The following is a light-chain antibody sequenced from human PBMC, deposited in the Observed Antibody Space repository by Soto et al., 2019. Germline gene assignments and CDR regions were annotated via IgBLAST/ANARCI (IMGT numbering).Light chain of an antibody. Sequence: QLVLTQPRSVSGSPGQSVTISCTGTSSAVGVHKFVSWYQLHPGRTPKLIIFDVSKRPSGVPDRFSGSNSGNTASLTISGLQTEDEADYYCCSFSDSDTVLFGGGTKLTVL. V-gene: IGLV2-11*01. CDR1: SSAVGVHKF. CDR3: CSFSDSDTVL. CDR2: DVS. J-gene: IGLJ3*02.